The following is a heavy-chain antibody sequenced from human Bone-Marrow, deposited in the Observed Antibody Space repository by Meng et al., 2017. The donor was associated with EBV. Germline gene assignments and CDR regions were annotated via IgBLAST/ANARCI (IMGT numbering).Heavy chain of an antibody. CDR3: ARGKGIVGATNLVDY. J-gene: IGHJ4*02. D-gene: IGHD1-26*01. CDR1: GFTFSSYW. Sequence: EVQLVESGGGLVQPGGSLRLSCAASGFTFSSYWMHWVRQAPGKGLVWVSRINSDGSSTSYADSVKGRFTISRDNAKNTLYLQMNSLRAEDTAVYYCARGKGIVGATNLVDYWGQGTLVTVSS. CDR2: INSDGSST. V-gene: IGHV3-74*01.